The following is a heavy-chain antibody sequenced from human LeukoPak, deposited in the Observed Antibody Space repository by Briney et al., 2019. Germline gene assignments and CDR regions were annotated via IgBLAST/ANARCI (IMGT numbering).Heavy chain of an antibody. CDR3: AAIPYYDYGGIYYFDY. D-gene: IGHD4/OR15-4a*01. J-gene: IGHJ4*02. Sequence: ASVKVSCNASGFTFTSSAMQWVRQARGQRLEWIGWIVVGSGNTNYAQKFQERVTITRDMSTSTAYMELSSLRSEDTAVYYCAAIPYYDYGGIYYFDYWGQGTLVTVSS. CDR2: IVVGSGNT. V-gene: IGHV1-58*02. CDR1: GFTFTSSA.